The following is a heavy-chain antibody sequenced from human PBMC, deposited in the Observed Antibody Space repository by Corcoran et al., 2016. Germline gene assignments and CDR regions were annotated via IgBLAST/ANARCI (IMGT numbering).Heavy chain of an antibody. D-gene: IGHD2-15*01. CDR2: IYYSGST. V-gene: IGHV4-39*07. CDR3: ARDVVIKVVLDYYYGMDV. Sequence: QLQLQESGPGLVKPSETLSLTCTVSGGSISSSSYYWGWIRQPPGKGLEWIGSIYYSGSTYYNPSLKSRVTISVDTSKNQFSLKLSSVTAADTAVYYCARDVVIKVVLDYYYGMDVWGQGTTVTVSS. J-gene: IGHJ6*02. CDR1: GGSISSSSYY.